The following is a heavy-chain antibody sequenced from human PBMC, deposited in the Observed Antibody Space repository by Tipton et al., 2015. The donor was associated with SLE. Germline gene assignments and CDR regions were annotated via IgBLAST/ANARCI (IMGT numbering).Heavy chain of an antibody. Sequence: TLSLICAVSGGSISSGGYSWSWIRQPPGKGLEWIGYIYHSGSTYYNPSLKSRVTISVDRSKNQFSLKLSSVTAADTAVYYFARHPGYDSILPGAFDIWGQGTMVTVSS. D-gene: IGHD3-22*01. CDR3: ARHPGYDSILPGAFDI. CDR1: GGSISSGGYS. J-gene: IGHJ3*02. V-gene: IGHV4-30-2*01. CDR2: IYHSGST.